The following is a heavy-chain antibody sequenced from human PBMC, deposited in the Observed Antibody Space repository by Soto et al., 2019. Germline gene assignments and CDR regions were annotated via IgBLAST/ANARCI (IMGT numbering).Heavy chain of an antibody. CDR3: ARLHMITFGGHVYRPFDI. J-gene: IGHJ3*02. CDR2: MYHSGST. CDR1: GGSISSNYW. V-gene: IGHV4-4*02. Sequence: QVQLQESGPGLVKPSGTLSLTCEVSGGSISSNYWWSWGRQPPGKGLEWIGEMYHSGSTNYNPSLKSRVTISVDKSNNQFFLDLTSVTAADTAVYYCARLHMITFGGHVYRPFDIWGQGTMVTVSS. D-gene: IGHD3-16*01.